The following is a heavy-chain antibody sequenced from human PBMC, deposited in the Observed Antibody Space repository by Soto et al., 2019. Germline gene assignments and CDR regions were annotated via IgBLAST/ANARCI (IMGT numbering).Heavy chain of an antibody. J-gene: IGHJ4*02. D-gene: IGHD6-13*01. V-gene: IGHV3-23*01. Sequence: EVQLLESGGGLVRPGESLRLSCAASGFTFSSYAMSWVRQAPGKGLEWVSVISGRADSTYYADSVKGRFTISRDNSKNTLYLQMNSLRTEDTAVYYCAKRSSPATVDYWGQGTLVTVSS. CDR3: AKRSSPATVDY. CDR2: ISGRADST. CDR1: GFTFSSYA.